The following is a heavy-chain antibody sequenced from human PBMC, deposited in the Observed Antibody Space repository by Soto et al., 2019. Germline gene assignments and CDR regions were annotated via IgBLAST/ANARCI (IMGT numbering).Heavy chain of an antibody. CDR2: IFYTGTT. V-gene: IGHV4-39*02. CDR1: GGSINYNSYY. J-gene: IGHJ5*02. Sequence: QLKLQESGPGLVKPSETLSLTRSVSGGSINYNSYYWGWIRQPPGKGLEWVGGIFYTGTTYYSPSLKDRVTISVDTSKNSFSLNLTSVTAADTAVYFCARLVVVAPVANAWGQGTLVTVSS. CDR3: ARLVVVAPVANA. D-gene: IGHD2-2*01.